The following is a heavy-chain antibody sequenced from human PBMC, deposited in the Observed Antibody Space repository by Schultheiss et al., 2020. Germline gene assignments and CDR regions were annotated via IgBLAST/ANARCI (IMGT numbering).Heavy chain of an antibody. CDR3: AKCTSGWYPSRYYFDY. CDR2: ISGSGGST. V-gene: IGHV3-23*01. J-gene: IGHJ4*02. D-gene: IGHD6-19*01. CDR1: GFTFSSYW. Sequence: GGSLRLSCAASGFTFSSYWMHWVRQAPGKGLVWVSAISGSGGSTYYADSVKGRFTISRDSSKNTLYLQMNSLRAEDTAVYYCAKCTSGWYPSRYYFDYWGQGTLVTVSS.